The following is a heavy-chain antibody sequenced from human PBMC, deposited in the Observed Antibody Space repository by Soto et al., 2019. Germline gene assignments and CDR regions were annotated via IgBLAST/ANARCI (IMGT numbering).Heavy chain of an antibody. V-gene: IGHV4-39*01. J-gene: IGHJ5*02. CDR2: ISYRGNT. CDR1: GGSITTSDFF. CDR3: ARHLRRQVNPNWFDL. Sequence: SETLSLTCTVTGGSITTSDFFGGWIRQPPGKGLEWIGTISYRGNTYYKSSLKSRVTLSVDTSKNQFSLNLRSVTAADTAVYFSARHLRRQVNPNWFDLWGQGTQVTVSS. D-gene: IGHD3-10*01.